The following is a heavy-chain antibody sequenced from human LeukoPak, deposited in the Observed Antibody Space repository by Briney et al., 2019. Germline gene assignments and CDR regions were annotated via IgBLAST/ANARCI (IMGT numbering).Heavy chain of an antibody. CDR1: GGSISSGSYY. V-gene: IGHV4-61*02. CDR2: IYTSGST. Sequence: PSQTLSLTCTVSGGSISSGSYYWSWIRQPAGKGLEWIGRIYTSGSTNYNPSLKSRVTISVDTSKNQFSLKLSSVTAADTAVYYCARHVRGIAVAGTYFDYWGQGTLVTVSS. D-gene: IGHD6-19*01. CDR3: ARHVRGIAVAGTYFDY. J-gene: IGHJ4*02.